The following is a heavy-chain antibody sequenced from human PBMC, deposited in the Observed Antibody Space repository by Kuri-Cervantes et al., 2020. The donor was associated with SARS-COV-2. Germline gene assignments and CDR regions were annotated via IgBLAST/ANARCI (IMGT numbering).Heavy chain of an antibody. J-gene: IGHJ6*03. CDR1: GFTFSDYY. Sequence: GESLKISCAASGFTFSDYYMNWVRQAPGKGLEWVSSISSSSTIYYADSVKGRFTIPRDNAKNSLYLQMNSLRAEDTAVYYCAREKVRDYDYVWGSYRHDGYYMDVWGKGTTVTVSS. V-gene: IGHV3-69-1*01. D-gene: IGHD3-16*02. CDR2: ISSSSTI. CDR3: AREKVRDYDYVWGSYRHDGYYMDV.